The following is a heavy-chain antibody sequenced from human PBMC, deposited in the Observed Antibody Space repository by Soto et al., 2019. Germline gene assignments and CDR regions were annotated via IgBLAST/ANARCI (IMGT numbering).Heavy chain of an antibody. CDR1: GYTFTGYY. D-gene: IGHD3-3*01. J-gene: IGHJ6*02. CDR3: ARERVTTIFGVVITSYGMDV. V-gene: IGHV1-2*04. Sequence: GASVKVSCKASGYTFTGYYMLWVRQAPGQGLEWMGWINPNSGGTNYAQKFQGWVTMTRGTSISTAYMELSRLRSDDTAVYYCARERVTTIFGVVITSYGMDVWGQGTTVTVSS. CDR2: INPNSGGT.